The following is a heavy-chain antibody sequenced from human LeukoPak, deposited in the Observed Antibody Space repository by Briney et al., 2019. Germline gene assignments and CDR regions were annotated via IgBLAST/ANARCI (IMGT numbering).Heavy chain of an antibody. CDR1: GFTFSSYA. Sequence: GGSLRLSCAASGFTFSSYAMSWVRQASGKGLEWVSTISGSGGSTDYADSVKGRFTVSRDNSKNTLYLQMNSLRAEDTAVYYCAKGYSSGWYISFDYWGQGTLVTVSS. V-gene: IGHV3-23*01. J-gene: IGHJ4*02. CDR2: ISGSGGST. CDR3: AKGYSSGWYISFDY. D-gene: IGHD6-19*01.